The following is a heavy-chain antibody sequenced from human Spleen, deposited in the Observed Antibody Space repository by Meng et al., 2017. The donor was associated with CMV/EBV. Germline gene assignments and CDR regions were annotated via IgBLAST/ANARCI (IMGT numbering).Heavy chain of an antibody. CDR3: AKDRGSYSYWFFEL. D-gene: IGHD1-26*01. J-gene: IGHJ2*01. CDR1: GFSFDDYV. V-gene: IGHV3-9*01. Sequence: SLKISCEASGFSFDDYVMHWVRQAPGKGLEWVSGITWNSNAIAYADSVKGRFTISRDNAKNSVYLQMNSLRAEDTALYYCAKDRGSYSYWFFELWGRGTPVTVSS. CDR2: ITWNSNAI.